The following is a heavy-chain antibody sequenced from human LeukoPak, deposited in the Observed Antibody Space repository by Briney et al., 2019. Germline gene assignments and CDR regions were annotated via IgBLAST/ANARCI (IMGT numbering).Heavy chain of an antibody. D-gene: IGHD4-17*01. CDR3: ARDIYVYGDYSDYYYMDV. Sequence: SVKVSCKASGGTFSSYAISWVRQAPGQGLEWMGGIIPIFGTANYAQKFQGRVTTTADESTSTAYMELSSLRSEDTAVYYCARDIYVYGDYSDYYYMDVWGKGTTVTVSS. CDR1: GGTFSSYA. V-gene: IGHV1-69*13. J-gene: IGHJ6*03. CDR2: IIPIFGTA.